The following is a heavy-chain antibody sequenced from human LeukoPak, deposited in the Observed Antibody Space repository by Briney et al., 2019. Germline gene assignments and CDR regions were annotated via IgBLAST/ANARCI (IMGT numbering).Heavy chain of an antibody. CDR3: AREESGSLN. D-gene: IGHD1-26*01. J-gene: IGHJ4*02. CDR2: ISSSGSTI. Sequence: GGSLRLSCAASGFTFSSYEMNWVRQAPGKGLEWVSYISSSGSTIYYADSVKGRFTISRDNARNSLYLQMNSLRAEDTAVYYCAREESGSLNWGQGTLATVSS. CDR1: GFTFSSYE. V-gene: IGHV3-48*03.